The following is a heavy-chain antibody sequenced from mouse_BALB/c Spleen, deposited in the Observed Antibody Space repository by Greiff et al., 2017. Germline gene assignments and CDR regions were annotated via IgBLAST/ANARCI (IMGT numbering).Heavy chain of an antibody. CDR3: ARMKFYYGLYYFDY. CDR1: GDSITSGY. V-gene: IGHV3-8*02. D-gene: IGHD1-2*01. J-gene: IGHJ2*01. Sequence: EVQLVESGPSLVKPSQTLSLTCSVTGDSITSGYWNWIRKFPGNKLEYMGYISYSGSTYYNPSLKSRISITRDTSKNQYYLQLNSVTTEDTATYYCARMKFYYGLYYFDYWGQGTTLTVSS. CDR2: ISYSGST.